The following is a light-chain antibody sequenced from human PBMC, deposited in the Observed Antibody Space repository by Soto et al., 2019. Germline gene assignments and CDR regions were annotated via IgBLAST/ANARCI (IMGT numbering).Light chain of an antibody. CDR2: DAS. V-gene: IGKV1-5*01. Sequence: DIQMTQSPSTLSASVGDRVTITCRASQSISSWLAWYQQKPGKAPKLLIYDASSLESGVPSRFSGSGSDTEFTLTINNLQPDDFATYHCQQYNGYSLNLGGGTKVDIK. CDR3: QQYNGYSLN. J-gene: IGKJ4*01. CDR1: QSISSW.